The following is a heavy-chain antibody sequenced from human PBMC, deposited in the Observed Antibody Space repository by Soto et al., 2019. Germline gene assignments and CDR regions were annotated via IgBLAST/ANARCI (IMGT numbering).Heavy chain of an antibody. CDR2: ISYDGSNK. J-gene: IGHJ3*02. CDR1: GFTFSSYG. V-gene: IGHV3-30*18. Sequence: GGSLRLSCAASGFTFSSYGMHWVRQAPGKGLEWVAVISYDGSNKYYADSVKGRFTISRDNSKNTLYLQMNSLRAEDTAVYYCAKERYNWNWEKDADAFDIWGQGTMVTVSS. CDR3: AKERYNWNWEKDADAFDI. D-gene: IGHD1-7*01.